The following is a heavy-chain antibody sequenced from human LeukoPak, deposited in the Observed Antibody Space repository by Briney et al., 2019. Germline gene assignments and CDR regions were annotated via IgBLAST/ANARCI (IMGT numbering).Heavy chain of an antibody. Sequence: GGSLRLSCAASGFTFSSYAMSWVRQAPGKGLEWVSVLYSGGATYYADSVKGRFTISRDNSKNIVFLQMNDLRTGDTAFYYCTRDSANYHFAYWGQGALVTVSS. CDR3: TRDSANYHFAY. V-gene: IGHV3-66*01. CDR1: GFTFSSYA. CDR2: LYSGGAT. J-gene: IGHJ4*02. D-gene: IGHD4/OR15-4a*01.